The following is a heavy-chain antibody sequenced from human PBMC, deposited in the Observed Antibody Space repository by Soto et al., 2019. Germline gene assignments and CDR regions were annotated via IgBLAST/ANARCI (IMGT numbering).Heavy chain of an antibody. CDR3: ARGLGSGWYSGFDYYYYGMDV. CDR2: INPNSGGT. D-gene: IGHD6-19*01. V-gene: IGHV1-2*02. CDR1: GYTFTGYY. Sequence: ASVKVSCKASGYTFTGYYMHWVRQAPGQGLEWMGWINPNSGGTNYAQKFQGRVTMTRDTSISTAYMELSRLRSDDTAVYYCARGLGSGWYSGFDYYYYGMDVWGQGTTVTVSS. J-gene: IGHJ6*02.